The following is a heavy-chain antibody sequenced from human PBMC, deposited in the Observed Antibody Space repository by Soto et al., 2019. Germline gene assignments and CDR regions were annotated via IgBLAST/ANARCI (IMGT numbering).Heavy chain of an antibody. CDR1: GFTFSSYA. CDR2: ISGSGGST. D-gene: IGHD1-26*01. Sequence: VGSLRLSCAVSGFTFSSYAMSWVRQAPGKGLEWVSAISGSGGSTYYADSVKGRFTISRDNAKNSLYLQMNSLRAEDTAVYYCARGNVGYWGQGTLVTVSS. J-gene: IGHJ4*02. CDR3: ARGNVGY. V-gene: IGHV3-23*01.